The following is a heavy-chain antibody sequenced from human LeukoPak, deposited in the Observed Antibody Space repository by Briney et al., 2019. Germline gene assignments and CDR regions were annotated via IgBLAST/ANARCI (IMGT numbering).Heavy chain of an antibody. V-gene: IGHV1-2*02. J-gene: IGHJ4*02. Sequence: VASVKVSCKASGYTFTGYYMHWVRQAPGQGLEWMGWINPNSGGTNYAQKFQGRVTMTRDTPISTAYMELSRLRSDGTAVYYCARADQGTSCYSGWGQGTLVTVSS. CDR3: ARADQGTSCYSG. CDR2: INPNSGGT. D-gene: IGHD2-2*01. CDR1: GYTFTGYY.